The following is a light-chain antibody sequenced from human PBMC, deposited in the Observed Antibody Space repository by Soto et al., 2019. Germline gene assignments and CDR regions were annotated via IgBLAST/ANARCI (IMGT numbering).Light chain of an antibody. CDR1: QSISNW. J-gene: IGKJ2*01. Sequence: DIQMTQSPSTLSASVGDRVTITCRASQSISNWLAWYQQRPGKAPKLLIYDASTLESWVPSRFSGSGFGTEFTLTISGLRPDDFATYYCQQYNTYSYTFGQGTKLEIK. CDR3: QQYNTYSYT. CDR2: DAS. V-gene: IGKV1-5*01.